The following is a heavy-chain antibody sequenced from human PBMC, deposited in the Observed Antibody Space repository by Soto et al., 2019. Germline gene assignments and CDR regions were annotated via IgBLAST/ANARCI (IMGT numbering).Heavy chain of an antibody. CDR2: INAGNGDT. V-gene: IGHV1-3*01. Sequence: GASVKVSCKASGYIFSYYAIHWVRQAPGQRLEWMGWINAGNGDTKYSQKFQGRVTITRDTSASTAYMELSSLRSEDPAVYYCARGFGYGSNRGGGGYYNYGMEVWG. CDR3: ARGFGYGSNRGGGGYYNYGMEV. J-gene: IGHJ6*02. CDR1: GYIFSYYA. D-gene: IGHD6-13*01.